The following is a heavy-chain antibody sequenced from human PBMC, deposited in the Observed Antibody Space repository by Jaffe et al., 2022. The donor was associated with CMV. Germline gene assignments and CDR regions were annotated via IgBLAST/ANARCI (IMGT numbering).Heavy chain of an antibody. CDR1: GFSLSTSGMC. Sequence: HVTLRESGPALVKPTQTLTLTCTFSGFSLSTSGMCVSWIRQPPGKALEWLALIDWVDDKYYSTSLKTRLTISKDTSKNQVVLTMTNMDPVDTATYYCARIPLGYSSSWYYFDYWGQGTLVTVSS. CDR3: ARIPLGYSSSWYYFDY. J-gene: IGHJ4*02. D-gene: IGHD6-13*01. CDR2: IDWVDDK. V-gene: IGHV2-70*01.